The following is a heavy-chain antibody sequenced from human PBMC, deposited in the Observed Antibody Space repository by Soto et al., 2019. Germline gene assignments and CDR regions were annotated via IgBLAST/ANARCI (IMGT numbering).Heavy chain of an antibody. J-gene: IGHJ3*02. Sequence: QVHLVQSGAEVKKLGASVRVSCKVSGYSLRELPMHWVRQTPGKGLECMGGLNPPHGETIYAQKIQGRVTMTEDADTDTAYMDLSSLRSEGTAVYYCAVLLLWMGDSRQAFDIWGQGTLVAVSS. CDR1: GYSLRELP. V-gene: IGHV1-24*01. CDR3: AVLLLWMGDSRQAFDI. CDR2: LNPPHGET. D-gene: IGHD2-21*01.